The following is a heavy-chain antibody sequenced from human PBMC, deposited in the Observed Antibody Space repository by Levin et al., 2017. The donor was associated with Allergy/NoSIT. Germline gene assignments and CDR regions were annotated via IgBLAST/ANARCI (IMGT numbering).Heavy chain of an antibody. V-gene: IGHV4-34*01. Sequence: SQTLSLTCAVYGGSFSGYYWSWIRQPPGKGLEWIGEINHSGSTNYNPSLKSRVTISVDTSKNQFSLKLSSVTAADTAVYYCARMGSRGYSYWGQGTLVTVSS. D-gene: IGHD5-18*01. CDR3: ARMGSRGYSY. CDR1: GGSFSGYY. CDR2: INHSGST. J-gene: IGHJ4*02.